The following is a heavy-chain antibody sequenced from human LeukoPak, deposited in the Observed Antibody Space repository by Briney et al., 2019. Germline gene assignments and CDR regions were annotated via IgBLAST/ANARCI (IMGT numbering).Heavy chain of an antibody. J-gene: IGHJ4*02. V-gene: IGHV4-38-2*02. CDR1: GYSISSGYY. CDR2: IYHSGST. Sequence: PSETLSLTCAVSGYSISSGYYRGWLRPPPGKGLEWIGSIYHSGSTYYNPSLKSRVTISVDTSKNQFSLKLSSVTAADTAVYYGARECYYGSGSYYIRSSDYWGQGTLVTVSS. D-gene: IGHD3-10*01. CDR3: ARECYYGSGSYYIRSSDY.